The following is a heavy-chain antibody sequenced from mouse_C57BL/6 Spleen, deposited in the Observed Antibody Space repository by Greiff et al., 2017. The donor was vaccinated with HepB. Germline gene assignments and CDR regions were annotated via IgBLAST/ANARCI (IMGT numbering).Heavy chain of an antibody. V-gene: IGHV1-15*01. CDR2: IDPETGGT. Sequence: QVQLQQSGAELVRPGASVTLSCKASGYTFTDYEMHWVKQTPVHGLEWIGAIDPETGGTAYNQKFKGKAILTADKSSSTAYMAPRSLTSEDSAVYYCTRRTTVVAPYFDYWGQGTTLTVSS. D-gene: IGHD1-1*01. CDR1: GYTFTDYE. CDR3: TRRTTVVAPYFDY. J-gene: IGHJ2*01.